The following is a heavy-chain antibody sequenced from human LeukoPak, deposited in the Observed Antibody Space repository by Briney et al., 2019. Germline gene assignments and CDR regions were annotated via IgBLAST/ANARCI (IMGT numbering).Heavy chain of an antibody. D-gene: IGHD3-3*01. CDR1: GLTFSSYA. J-gene: IGHJ4*02. V-gene: IGHV3-23*01. Sequence: GGSLRLSCAASGLTFSSYAMSWVRQAPGKGLEWVSAISGSGGSTYYADSVKGRFTISRDNSKNTLYLQMNSLRAEDTAVYYCAKDNTIFGVVIDFDYWGQGTLVTVSS. CDR3: AKDNTIFGVVIDFDY. CDR2: ISGSGGST.